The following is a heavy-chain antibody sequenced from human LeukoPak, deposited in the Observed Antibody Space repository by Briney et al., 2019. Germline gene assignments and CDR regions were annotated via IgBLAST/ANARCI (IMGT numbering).Heavy chain of an antibody. CDR2: INPRDSDT. V-gene: IGHV5-51*01. J-gene: IGHJ4*02. D-gene: IGHD1-26*01. CDR1: GYSFTSYW. Sequence: GESLKISCKASGYSFTSYWIGWVRQVPGKGLEWMAIINPRDSDTRFSPSFLGQVTLSVDKSLSTAFLQWSSLEASDTAIYYCARQGIMVSIEYWGLGTQVTVSS. CDR3: ARQGIMVSIEY.